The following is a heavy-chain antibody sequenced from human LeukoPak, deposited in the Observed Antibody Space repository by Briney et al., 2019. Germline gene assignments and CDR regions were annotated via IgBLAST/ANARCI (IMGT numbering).Heavy chain of an antibody. J-gene: IGHJ5*02. CDR2: ISAYNGNT. Sequence: GASVKVSCKASGYTFTSYGISWVRQAPGQGPEWMGWISAYNGNTNYAQKLQGRVTMTTDTSTSTAYMELRSLRSDDTAVYYCARDPDSSGRYNWFDPWGQGTLVTVSS. D-gene: IGHD6-19*01. CDR3: ARDPDSSGRYNWFDP. V-gene: IGHV1-18*01. CDR1: GYTFTSYG.